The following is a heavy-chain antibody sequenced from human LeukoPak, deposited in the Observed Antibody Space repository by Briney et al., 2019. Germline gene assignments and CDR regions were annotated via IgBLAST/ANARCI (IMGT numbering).Heavy chain of an antibody. CDR2: ISTSASET. CDR3: ARRLRRNYFDY. Sequence: GGTLRLSCAASGFTFSNYGMSWVRQAPGKGLEWVSAISTSASETHYADSVKGRFTISRDNAKNSLYLQMNSLRAEDTAVYYCARRLRRNYFDYWGQGTLVTVSS. CDR1: GFTFSNYG. D-gene: IGHD4-17*01. V-gene: IGHV3-21*01. J-gene: IGHJ4*02.